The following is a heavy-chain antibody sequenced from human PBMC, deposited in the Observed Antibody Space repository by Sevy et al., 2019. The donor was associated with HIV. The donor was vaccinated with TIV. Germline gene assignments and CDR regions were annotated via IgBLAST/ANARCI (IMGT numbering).Heavy chain of an antibody. V-gene: IGHV3-49*03. Sequence: GGSLRLSCRASGLNLGDYVMSWFRQAPGKGLDWVGVIRSKAYGETREYAASVKGRVTISREDSKGIAYLQMHRLKTEDTGRYYCTRAMYYHDSGSYYGMDVWGQGTTVTVSS. J-gene: IGHJ6*02. CDR1: GLNLGDYV. D-gene: IGHD3-10*01. CDR3: TRAMYYHDSGSYYGMDV. CDR2: IRSKAYGETR.